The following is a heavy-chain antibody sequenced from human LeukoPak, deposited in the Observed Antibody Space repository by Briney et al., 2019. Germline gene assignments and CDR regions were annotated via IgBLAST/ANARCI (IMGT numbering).Heavy chain of an antibody. CDR2: IYYSGST. CDR1: GXSISSGGYY. Sequence: SETLSLTCTVSGXSISSGGYYWSWIRQHPGKGLEWIGYIYYSGSTYYNPSLKSRVTISVDTSKNQFSLKLSSVTAADTAVYYCARDQGHDAFDIWGQGTMVTVSP. V-gene: IGHV4-31*03. J-gene: IGHJ3*02. CDR3: ARDQGHDAFDI.